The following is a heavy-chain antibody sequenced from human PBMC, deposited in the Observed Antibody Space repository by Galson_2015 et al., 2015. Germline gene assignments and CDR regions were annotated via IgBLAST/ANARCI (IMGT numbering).Heavy chain of an antibody. CDR3: ARDIVGSGSYYYYGMDV. J-gene: IGHJ6*02. Sequence: SLRLSCAASGFTFSSYAMHWVRQAPGKGLEWVAVISYDGSNKYYADSVKGRFTISRDNSKNTLYLQMNSLRAEDTAAYYCARDIVGSGSYYYYGMDVWGQGTTVTVSS. CDR1: GFTFSSYA. D-gene: IGHD1-26*01. V-gene: IGHV3-30-3*01. CDR2: ISYDGSNK.